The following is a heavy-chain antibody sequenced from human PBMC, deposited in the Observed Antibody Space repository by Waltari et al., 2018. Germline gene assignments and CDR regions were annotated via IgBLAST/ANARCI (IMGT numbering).Heavy chain of an antibody. J-gene: IGHJ4*02. CDR2: IKQDGSEK. CDR3: ARHSAARLLDY. V-gene: IGHV3-7*04. CDR1: GFTFSSYC. Sequence: EVQLVESGGGLVQPGGSLRLSCAASGFTFSSYCVSWARQAPGKGLEWVANIKQDGSEKYYVDSVKGRFTISRDNAKNSLYLQMNSLRAEDTAVYYCARHSAARLLDYWGQGTLVTISS. D-gene: IGHD6-6*01.